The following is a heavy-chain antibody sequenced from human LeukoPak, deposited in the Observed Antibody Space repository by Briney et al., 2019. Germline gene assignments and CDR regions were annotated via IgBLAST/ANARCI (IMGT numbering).Heavy chain of an antibody. CDR1: GYTFTGYY. CDR3: ARVGGRFTYYDFWSGYPDAFDI. V-gene: IGHV1-2*02. D-gene: IGHD3-3*01. J-gene: IGHJ3*02. CDR2: INPNSGGT. Sequence: GASVKVSCKASGYTFTGYYMHWVRQAPGQGLEWMGWINPNSGGTNYAQKFQGRVTMTRDTSISTAYMELSRLRSDDTAVYYCARVGGRFTYYDFWSGYPDAFDIWGQRTMVTVSS.